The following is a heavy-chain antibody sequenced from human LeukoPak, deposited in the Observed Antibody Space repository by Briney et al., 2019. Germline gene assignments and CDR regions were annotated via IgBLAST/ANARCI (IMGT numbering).Heavy chain of an antibody. V-gene: IGHV1-18*01. D-gene: IGHD2-2*02. J-gene: IGHJ4*02. CDR2: ISAYNGNT. CDR1: GYTFTSYG. Sequence: ASVKVSYKASGYTFTSYGISWVRQAPGQGLEWMGWISAYNGNTNYAQKLQGRVTMTTDTSTSTAYMELRSLRSDDTAVYYCARDYPIYCSSTSCYTTLDYWGQGTLVTVSS. CDR3: ARDYPIYCSSTSCYTTLDY.